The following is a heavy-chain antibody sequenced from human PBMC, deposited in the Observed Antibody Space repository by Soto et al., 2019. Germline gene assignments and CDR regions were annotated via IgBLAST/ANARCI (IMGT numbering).Heavy chain of an antibody. J-gene: IGHJ4*02. D-gene: IGHD3-22*01. V-gene: IGHV3-30*18. CDR3: AKIVVVGPIPRNDY. CDR2: ISYDGSNK. CDR1: GFTFSSYG. Sequence: GGSLRLSCAASGFTFSSYGMHWVRQAPGKGLEWVAVISYDGSNKYYADSVKGRFTISRDNSKNTLYLQMNSLRAEDTAVYYCAKIVVVGPIPRNDYWGQGTLVTVSS.